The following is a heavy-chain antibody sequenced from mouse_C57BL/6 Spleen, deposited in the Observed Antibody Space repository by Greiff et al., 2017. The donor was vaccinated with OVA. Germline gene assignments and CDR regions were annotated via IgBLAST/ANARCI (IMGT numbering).Heavy chain of an antibody. CDR3: ARAIYYYGSSPHWYFDV. J-gene: IGHJ1*03. CDR2: ILPGSGST. V-gene: IGHV1-9*01. CDR1: GYTFTGYW. D-gene: IGHD1-1*01. Sequence: VKLMESGAELMKPGASVKLSCKATGYTFTGYWIEWVKQRPGHGLEWIGEILPGSGSTNYNEKFKGKATFTADTSSNTAYMQLSSLTTEDSAIYYCARAIYYYGSSPHWYFDVWGTGTTVTVSS.